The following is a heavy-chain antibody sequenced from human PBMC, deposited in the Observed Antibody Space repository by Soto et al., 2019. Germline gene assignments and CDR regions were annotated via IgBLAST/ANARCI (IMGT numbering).Heavy chain of an antibody. CDR3: ARDTSRFSDIVVAPAADYYHGMDV. V-gene: IGHV4-31*03. J-gene: IGHJ6*01. D-gene: IGHD2-2*01. Sequence: PSETLSLTCTVSGGSISSGGYYWSWIRQHPGKGLEWIGYIYYSGSTYYNPSLKSRVTRSVDTSKNRFSLKLSSVTAADTAVYYCARDTSRFSDIVVAPAADYYHGMDVWGQGTTVTV. CDR1: GGSISSGGYY. CDR2: IYYSGST.